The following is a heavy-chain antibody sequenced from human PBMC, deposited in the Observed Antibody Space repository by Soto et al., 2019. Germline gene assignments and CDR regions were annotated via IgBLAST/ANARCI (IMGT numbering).Heavy chain of an antibody. J-gene: IGHJ3*01. CDR2: VKHSGNI. V-gene: IGHV4-34*01. Sequence: SETLSLTCAVYGGSFSGYYWGWFRQPPGKGLEWMGEVKHSGNINYNPSLKTRLPVSVDTSKNQFSLKLSSMTAADTAMYYCARGSHFDFSSGYADSFDVWGQGTMVTVSS. CDR1: GGSFSGYY. D-gene: IGHD3-3*01. CDR3: ARGSHFDFSSGYADSFDV.